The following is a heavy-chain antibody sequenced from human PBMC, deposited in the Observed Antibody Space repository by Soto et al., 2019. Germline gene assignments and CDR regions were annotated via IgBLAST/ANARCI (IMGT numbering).Heavy chain of an antibody. V-gene: IGHV4-31*03. CDR2: IYYSGST. CDR1: GGSISSGGYY. Sequence: PSETLSLTCTVSGGSISSGGYYWSWIRQHPGKGLEWIGYIYYSGSTYYNPSLKSRVTISVDTSKSQFSLKLSSVTAADTAVYYCARSGDSSGYPLDYWGQGTLVTVSS. J-gene: IGHJ4*02. D-gene: IGHD3-22*01. CDR3: ARSGDSSGYPLDY.